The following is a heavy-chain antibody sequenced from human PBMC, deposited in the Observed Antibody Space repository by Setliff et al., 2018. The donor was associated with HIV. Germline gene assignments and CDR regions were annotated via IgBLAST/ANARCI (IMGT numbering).Heavy chain of an antibody. J-gene: IGHJ5*02. D-gene: IGHD3-22*01. Sequence: SETLSLTCTVSGGSISNRNYYWGWIRQPPGKGLEWIRSISYSGTTYYNPSLKSRVTMSIDTSKNQFSLKLSSVTAADTAVYYCAKDPYDSSGLNWFDPWGQGTLVTVSS. CDR1: GGSISNRNYY. CDR2: ISYSGTT. CDR3: AKDPYDSSGLNWFDP. V-gene: IGHV4-39*07.